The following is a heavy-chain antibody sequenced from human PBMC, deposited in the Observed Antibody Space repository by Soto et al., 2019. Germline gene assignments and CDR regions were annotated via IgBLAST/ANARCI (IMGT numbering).Heavy chain of an antibody. V-gene: IGHV3-33*01. Sequence: QVQLVESGGGVVQPGRSLRLACATSGFTFSAYGMHWVRQAPGKGLEWVAVIWYDGSNKYYADSVKGRFTISRDNSKNTLSLQMNNLRADDTAVYYCARDPRRDGYNGFDYWGQGTPVTVSS. CDR3: ARDPRRDGYNGFDY. D-gene: IGHD5-12*01. J-gene: IGHJ4*02. CDR2: IWYDGSNK. CDR1: GFTFSAYG.